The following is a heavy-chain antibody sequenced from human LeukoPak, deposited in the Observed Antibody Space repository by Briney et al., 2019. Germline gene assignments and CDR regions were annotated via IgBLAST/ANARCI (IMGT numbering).Heavy chain of an antibody. Sequence: PGGSLRLSCAASGFTFSDYYMSWIRQAPGKGLEWVSYISSSGSTIYYADSVKGRFTISRDNAKNSLYPQMNSLRAEDTAVYYCAKDDNYIRFLSWGQGTLVTVSS. CDR2: ISSSGSTI. J-gene: IGHJ5*02. D-gene: IGHD3-16*01. CDR3: AKDDNYIRFLS. V-gene: IGHV3-11*01. CDR1: GFTFSDYY.